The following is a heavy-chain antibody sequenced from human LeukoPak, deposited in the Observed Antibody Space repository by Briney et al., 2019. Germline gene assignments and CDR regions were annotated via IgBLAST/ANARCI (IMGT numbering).Heavy chain of an antibody. J-gene: IGHJ4*02. D-gene: IGHD6-19*01. V-gene: IGHV1-46*01. CDR3: ARDKGSIAVAGTLGFDY. CDR2: INPSGGST. CDR1: GYTFTSYY. Sequence: ASVKVSCKASGYTFTSYYMHWVRQAPGQGLEWMGIINPSGGSTSYAQKFQGRVTMTRDMSTNTVYMELSSLRSEDTAVYYCARDKGSIAVAGTLGFDYWGQGTLVTVSS.